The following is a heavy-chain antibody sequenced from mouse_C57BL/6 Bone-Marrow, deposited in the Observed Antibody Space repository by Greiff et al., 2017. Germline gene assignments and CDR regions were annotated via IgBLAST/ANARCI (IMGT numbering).Heavy chain of an antibody. V-gene: IGHV10-1*01. D-gene: IGHD2-4*01. J-gene: IGHJ4*01. CDR2: IRSKSNNYAT. CDR1: GFSFNTYA. CDR3: VRLGYDYDEYAMDY. Sequence: EVQLVESGGGLVQPKGSLKLSCAASGFSFNTYAMNWVRQAPGKGLEWVARIRSKSNNYATYYADSVKDRFTISRDDSESMLYLQMNNLKTEDTAMYYCVRLGYDYDEYAMDYWGQGTSVTVSS.